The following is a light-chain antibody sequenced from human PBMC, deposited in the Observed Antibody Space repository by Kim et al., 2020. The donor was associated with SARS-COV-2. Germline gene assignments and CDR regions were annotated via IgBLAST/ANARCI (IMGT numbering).Light chain of an antibody. CDR2: GAS. CDR3: QQYNTWPLT. Sequence: VSQGERATLSCRASQSVSSNVAWYQQKPGQAPRLLIYGASTRATGIPARFSGSGSGTEFTLTISSLQSEDFAVYYCQQYNTWPLTFGGGTKVDIK. J-gene: IGKJ4*01. V-gene: IGKV3-15*01. CDR1: QSVSSN.